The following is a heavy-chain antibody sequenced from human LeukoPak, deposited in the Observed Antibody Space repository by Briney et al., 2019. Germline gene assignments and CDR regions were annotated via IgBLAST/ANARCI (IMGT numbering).Heavy chain of an antibody. CDR2: MNPNSGNT. Sequence: ASVKVSCKASGYTFTSYDINWVRQATGQGLERMGWMNPNSGNTGYAQKFQGRVTITRNTSITTAYMELSSLRSEDTAVYYCARRGCSSTSCLFDYWGQGTLVTVSS. CDR3: ARRGCSSTSCLFDY. CDR1: GYTFTSYD. D-gene: IGHD2-2*01. V-gene: IGHV1-8*03. J-gene: IGHJ4*02.